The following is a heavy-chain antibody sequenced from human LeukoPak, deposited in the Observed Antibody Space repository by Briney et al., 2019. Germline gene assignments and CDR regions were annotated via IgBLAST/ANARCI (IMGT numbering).Heavy chain of an antibody. CDR3: ARVAEGVIGHFDY. J-gene: IGHJ4*02. V-gene: IGHV3-21*01. D-gene: IGHD2-21*01. CDR1: GFTFSSYS. Sequence: GGSLRLSCAASGFTFSSYSMNWVRQAPGKGLEWVSSISSSSSYIYYADSVKGRFTISRDNAKNSLHLQMNSLRAEDTAVYYCARVAEGVIGHFDYWGQGTLVTVSS. CDR2: ISSSSSYI.